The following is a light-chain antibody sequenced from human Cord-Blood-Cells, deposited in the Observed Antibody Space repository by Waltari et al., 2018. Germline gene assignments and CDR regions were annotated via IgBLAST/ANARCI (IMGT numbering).Light chain of an antibody. CDR3: CSYAGSYTFV. V-gene: IGLV2-11*01. CDR2: DVS. CDR1: SSDVGGYNY. J-gene: IGLJ3*02. Sequence: QSALTPPRSVSGSPGQSVTISCPGTSSDVGGYNYVSWYQQHPGKAPKLMIYDVSKRPSGVPDRFSGSKSGNTASLTISGLQAEDEADYYCCSYAGSYTFVFGGGTKLTVL.